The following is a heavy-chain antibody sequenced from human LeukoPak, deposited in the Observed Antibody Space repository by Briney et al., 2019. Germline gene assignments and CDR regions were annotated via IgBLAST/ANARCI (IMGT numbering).Heavy chain of an antibody. CDR1: GFTFSGSA. CDR2: IYYSGST. D-gene: IGHD5-24*01. CDR3: ARVGGYNDAFDI. V-gene: IGHV4-59*01. J-gene: IGHJ3*02. Sequence: GSLRLSCAASGFTFSGSAMHWIRQPPGKGLEWIAYIYYSGSTNYNPSLKSRVTISLDTSKNQFFLKLSSVTAADTAIYYCARVGGYNDAFDIWGQGTMVTVSS.